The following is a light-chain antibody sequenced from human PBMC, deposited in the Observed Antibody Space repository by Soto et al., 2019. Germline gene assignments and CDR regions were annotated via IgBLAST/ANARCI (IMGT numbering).Light chain of an antibody. CDR3: QQANSFPLT. V-gene: IGKV1-12*01. CDR1: QGISSS. J-gene: IGKJ4*01. Sequence: DIQMIQSSSSVSDSVGDSGTITCRASQGISSSLAWYQQKAGKAPKLLIYPASSLQSGVPSRFRGSGSGTDVTLTISSLPPEEFETDYCQQANSFPLTFGGGTKVDIK. CDR2: PAS.